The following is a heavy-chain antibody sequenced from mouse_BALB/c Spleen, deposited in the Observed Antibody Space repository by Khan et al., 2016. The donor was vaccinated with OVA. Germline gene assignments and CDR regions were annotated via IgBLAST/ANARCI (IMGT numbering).Heavy chain of an antibody. CDR3: ARGFYGNPFAY. J-gene: IGHJ3*01. CDR1: GFTFSDYY. V-gene: IGHV5-4*02. CDR2: ISDGGSYT. D-gene: IGHD2-1*01. Sequence: EVELVESGGGLVKPGGSLKLSCAASGFTFSDYYMYWVRQTPEKRLEWVATISDGGSYTYYLDSVKGRFTFSRDDAKNNLYLQMNSLKSEDTAMYYCARGFYGNPFAYWGQGTLVTVSA.